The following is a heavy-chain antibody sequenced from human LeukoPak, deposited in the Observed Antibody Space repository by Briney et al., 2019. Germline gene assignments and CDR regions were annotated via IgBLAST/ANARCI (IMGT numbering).Heavy chain of an antibody. CDR3: VAGWGIVVVPAASTCDY. CDR1: GGSISSSSYN. J-gene: IGHJ4*02. D-gene: IGHD2-2*01. CDR2: IYYSGST. Sequence: SETLSLTWTVSGGSISSSSYNWGWIRQPPGKGLEWIGSIYYSGSTYYNPSLKSRVTISVDTSKNQFSLKLSSVTAADTAVYYCVAGWGIVVVPAASTCDYWGQGTLVTVSS. V-gene: IGHV4-39*01.